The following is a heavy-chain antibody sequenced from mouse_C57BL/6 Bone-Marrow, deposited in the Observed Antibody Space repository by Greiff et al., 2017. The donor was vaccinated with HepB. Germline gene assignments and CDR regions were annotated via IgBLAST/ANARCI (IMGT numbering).Heavy chain of an antibody. CDR1: GYTFTSYG. Sequence: QVQLQQSGAELARPGASVKLSCKASGYTFTSYGTSWVKQRTGQGLEWIGEIYPRSGNTYYNEKFKGKATLTADKSSSTAYMELRSLTSEDSAVYFCAREVITTVVAVGNFDDWGQGTTLTVSS. CDR2: IYPRSGNT. J-gene: IGHJ2*01. CDR3: AREVITTVVAVGNFDD. V-gene: IGHV1-81*01. D-gene: IGHD1-1*01.